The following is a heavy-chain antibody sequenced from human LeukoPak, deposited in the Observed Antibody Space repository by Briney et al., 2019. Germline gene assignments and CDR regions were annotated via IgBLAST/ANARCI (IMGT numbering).Heavy chain of an antibody. CDR3: ARDQGPYYYDSSGSGFDP. V-gene: IGHV1-2*04. Sequence: ASVKVSCKASGYTFTGYYMHWVRQAPGQGLEWMGWINPNSGGTNYAQKFQGWVTMTRDTSTSTAYMELRSLRSDDTAVYYCARDQGPYYYDSSGSGFDPWGQGTLVTVSS. CDR2: INPNSGGT. J-gene: IGHJ5*02. D-gene: IGHD3-22*01. CDR1: GYTFTGYY.